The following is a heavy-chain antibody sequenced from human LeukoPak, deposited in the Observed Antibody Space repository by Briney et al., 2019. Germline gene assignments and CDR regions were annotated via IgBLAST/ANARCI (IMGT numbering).Heavy chain of an antibody. D-gene: IGHD6-19*01. Sequence: PGGPLRLSCAASGFTFSSYSMNWVRQATGKGLEWVPSISSSSSYIYYADSVKGRFTISRDNAKNSLYLQMNSLRAEDTAVYYCARGPIAVADYWGQGTLVTVSS. CDR2: ISSSSSYI. CDR1: GFTFSSYS. J-gene: IGHJ4*02. V-gene: IGHV3-21*01. CDR3: ARGPIAVADY.